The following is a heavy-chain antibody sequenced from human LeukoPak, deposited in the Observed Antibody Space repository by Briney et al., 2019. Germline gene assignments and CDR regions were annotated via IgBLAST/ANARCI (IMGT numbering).Heavy chain of an antibody. J-gene: IGHJ4*02. V-gene: IGHV1-46*01. CDR2: INPSGGST. Sequence: ASVKVSCKASGYTFTSYYMHWVRQAPGQGLEWMGIINPSGGSTSYAQKFQGRVTMTRDMSTSTVYMELSSLRSEDTAVYYCAREYYYDSSGYYRSFDYWGQGTLVTVSS. D-gene: IGHD3-22*01. CDR1: GYTFTSYY. CDR3: AREYYYDSSGYYRSFDY.